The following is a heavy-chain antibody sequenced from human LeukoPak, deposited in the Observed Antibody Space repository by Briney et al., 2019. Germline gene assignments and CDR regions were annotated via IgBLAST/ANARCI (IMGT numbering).Heavy chain of an antibody. CDR2: INAGNGNT. CDR3: ARGYSSSPLDY. J-gene: IGHJ4*02. V-gene: IGHV1-3*03. Sequence: ASVKVSCKASGGTFSSYAISWVRQAPGQRLEWMGWINAGNGNTKYSQEFQGRVTITRDTSASTAYMELSSLRSEDMAVYYCARGYSSSPLDYWGQGTLVTVSS. D-gene: IGHD6-13*01. CDR1: GGTFSSYA.